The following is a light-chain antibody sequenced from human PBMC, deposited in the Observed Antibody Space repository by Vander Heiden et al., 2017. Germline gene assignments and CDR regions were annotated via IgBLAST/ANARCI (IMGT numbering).Light chain of an antibody. J-gene: IGKJ1*01. CDR1: QSINIW. V-gene: IGKV1-5*03. CDR3: QQYKSYSRT. CDR2: KAS. Sequence: DIQVTQSPSTLSASVGDRVTITCRASQSINIWLAWYQQKPGKAPKLLIYKASSLESGVPSRFSGSGSGTEFTLTISSLQPDDFATYYCQQYKSYSRTFGQGTKVEIK.